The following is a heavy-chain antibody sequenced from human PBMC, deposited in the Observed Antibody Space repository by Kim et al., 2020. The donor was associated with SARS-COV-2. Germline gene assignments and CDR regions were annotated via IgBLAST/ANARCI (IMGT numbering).Heavy chain of an antibody. J-gene: IGHJ6*02. CDR2: ISYDGSNK. CDR1: GFTFSSYA. Sequence: GGSLRLSCAASGFTFSSYAMHWVRQAPGKGLEWVAVISYDGSNKYYADSVKGRFTISRDNSKNTLYLQMNSLRAEDTAVYYCARDGRYYDSSGYYYLPYYYYGMDVWGQGTTVTVSS. V-gene: IGHV3-30*04. D-gene: IGHD3-22*01. CDR3: ARDGRYYDSSGYYYLPYYYYGMDV.